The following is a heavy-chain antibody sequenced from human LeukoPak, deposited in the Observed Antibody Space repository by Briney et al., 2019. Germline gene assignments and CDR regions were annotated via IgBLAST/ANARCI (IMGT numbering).Heavy chain of an antibody. Sequence: SETLSLTCAVYGGSFSGYYWSWIRQPPGKGLEWIGETNHSGSTNYNLSLKSRVTISVDTSKNQFSLKLSSVTAADTAVYYCARGRDIVVVPAAHMGGFDYWGQGTLVTVSS. J-gene: IGHJ4*02. CDR1: GGSFSGYY. CDR3: ARGRDIVVVPAAHMGGFDY. D-gene: IGHD2-2*01. V-gene: IGHV4-34*01. CDR2: TNHSGST.